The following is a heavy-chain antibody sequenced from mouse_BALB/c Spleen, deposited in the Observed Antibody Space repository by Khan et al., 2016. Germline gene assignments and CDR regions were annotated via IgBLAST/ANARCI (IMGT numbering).Heavy chain of an antibody. J-gene: IGHJ3*01. Sequence: EVELVESGGGLVKPGGSLKLSCAASGFTFSSYAMSWVRQTPEKRLEWVATISSGGSIYYPDSVKGRFTISRDNARNILYLQMSSLRSEDTAMYFCARRGYYDFVYWGQGTLVTVS. CDR3: ARRGYYDFVY. D-gene: IGHD2-4*01. CDR2: ISSGGSI. V-gene: IGHV5-6-5*01. CDR1: GFTFSSYA.